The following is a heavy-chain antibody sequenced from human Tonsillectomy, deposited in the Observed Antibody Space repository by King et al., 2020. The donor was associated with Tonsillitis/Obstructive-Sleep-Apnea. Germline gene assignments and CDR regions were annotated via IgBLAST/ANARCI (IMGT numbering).Heavy chain of an antibody. D-gene: IGHD6-13*01. V-gene: IGHV4-59*11. CDR2: IYYSGST. CDR3: ARDPPGGISWSFDY. Sequence: VQLQESGPGLVKPSETLSLTCTVSGDSISSHYWSWIRQPPGKGLEWIGYIYYSGSTNYNPSLKSRVTLSVDTSKNQFSLKLSSVTAADTAVYYCARDPPGGISWSFDYWGQGTLVTVSS. J-gene: IGHJ4*02. CDR1: GDSISSHY.